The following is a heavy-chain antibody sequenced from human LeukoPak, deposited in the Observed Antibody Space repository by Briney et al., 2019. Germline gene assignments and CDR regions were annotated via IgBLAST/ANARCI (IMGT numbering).Heavy chain of an antibody. Sequence: SETLSLPCTVSGGSLSSYYWSWIRQPPGKGLEGIGYIYYSGSTNYNPSLKSRVTISADTSKNQFSRKLSSVTAADTAVYYCASIPAAMDSWFDPWGQGTLVTVSS. V-gene: IGHV4-59*01. CDR3: ASIPAAMDSWFDP. CDR1: GGSLSSYY. D-gene: IGHD2-2*01. CDR2: IYYSGST. J-gene: IGHJ5*02.